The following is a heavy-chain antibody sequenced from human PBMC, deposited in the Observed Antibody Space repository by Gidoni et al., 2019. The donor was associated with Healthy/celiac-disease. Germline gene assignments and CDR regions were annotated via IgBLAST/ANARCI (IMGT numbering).Heavy chain of an antibody. CDR2: ISWNSGSI. CDR3: AKAGPTAMVSNYYFDY. V-gene: IGHV3-9*01. Sequence: EVQLVESGGGLVQPGRSLRLSCAASGFTFDDYAMHWVRQAPGKGLEWVSGISWNSGSIGYADSVKGRFTISRDNAKNSLYLQMNSLRAEDTALYYCAKAGPTAMVSNYYFDYWGQGTLVTVSS. CDR1: GFTFDDYA. D-gene: IGHD5-18*01. J-gene: IGHJ4*02.